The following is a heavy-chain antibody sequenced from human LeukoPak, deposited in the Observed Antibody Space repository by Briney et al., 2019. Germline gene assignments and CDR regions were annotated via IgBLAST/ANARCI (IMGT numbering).Heavy chain of an antibody. CDR3: ARDASRVSPGAFDI. D-gene: IGHD2-2*01. J-gene: IGHJ3*02. CDR2: IYYSGST. CDR1: GGSISSYY. V-gene: IGHV4-59*01. Sequence: PSETLSLTCTVSGGSISSYYWSWIRQPPGKGLEWIGYIYYSGSTNYNPSLKSRVTISVDTSKNQFSLKLSSVTAANTAVYYCARDASRVSPGAFDIWGQGTMVTVSS.